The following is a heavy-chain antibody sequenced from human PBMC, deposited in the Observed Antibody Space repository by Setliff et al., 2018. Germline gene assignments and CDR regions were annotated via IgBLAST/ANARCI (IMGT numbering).Heavy chain of an antibody. J-gene: IGHJ6*03. CDR3: ARGLEGEDYFYYMDV. CDR2: IYTSGST. V-gene: IGHV4-61*09. CDR1: GGSISSGSDY. D-gene: IGHD2-21*01. Sequence: PSETLSLTCSVSGGSISSGSDYWTWIRQPAGKGLEWIGHIYTSGSTNYNPSLKSRVTMSVDKSKNQFSLKLTSVTAADTAVYYCARGLEGEDYFYYMDVWGKGTTVTVSS.